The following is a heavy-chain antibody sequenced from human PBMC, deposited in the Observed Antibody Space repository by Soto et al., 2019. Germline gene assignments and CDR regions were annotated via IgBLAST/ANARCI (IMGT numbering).Heavy chain of an antibody. CDR3: AREGDGYNHGAFDI. V-gene: IGHV3-30-3*01. D-gene: IGHD5-12*01. CDR2: ISYDGSNK. J-gene: IGHJ3*02. Sequence: GGSLRLSCAASGFTFSSYAMHWVRQAPGKGLEWVAVISYDGSNKYYADSVKGRFTISRDNSKNSLYLQMNSLRAEDTAVYYCAREGDGYNHGAFDIWGQGTMVTVSS. CDR1: GFTFSSYA.